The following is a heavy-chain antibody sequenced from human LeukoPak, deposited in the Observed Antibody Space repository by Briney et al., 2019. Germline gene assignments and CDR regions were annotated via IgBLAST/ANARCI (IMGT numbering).Heavy chain of an antibody. Sequence: SETLSLTCTVSGGSISSGGYYWSWIRQHPGKGLEWIGYIYYSGSTYYNPSLKSRVTISVDTSRNQFSLKLSSVTAADTAVYYCARDQRNTVTKSRDAFDIWGQGTMVTVSS. CDR2: IYYSGST. J-gene: IGHJ3*02. CDR3: ARDQRNTVTKSRDAFDI. D-gene: IGHD4-17*01. V-gene: IGHV4-31*03. CDR1: GGSISSGGYY.